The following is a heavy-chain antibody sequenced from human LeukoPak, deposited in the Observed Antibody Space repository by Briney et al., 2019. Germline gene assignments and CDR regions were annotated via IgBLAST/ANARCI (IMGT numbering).Heavy chain of an antibody. D-gene: IGHD6-25*01. CDR3: YNTGGYVPRQDAFAM. CDR2: IYYSGST. Sequence: SETLSLTCTVSGGSISSYYWSWIRQPPGKGLEWIGYIYYSGSTNYNPSLKSRVTISVDTSKNQFSLQLRSVTATDTAIYYCYNTGGYVPRQDAFAMWGQGTMVTVSS. J-gene: IGHJ3*02. CDR1: GGSISSYY. V-gene: IGHV4-59*08.